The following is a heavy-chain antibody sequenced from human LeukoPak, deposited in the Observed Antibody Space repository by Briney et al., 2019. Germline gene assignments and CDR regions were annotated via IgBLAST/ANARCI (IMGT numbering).Heavy chain of an antibody. J-gene: IGHJ6*03. CDR2: IYTSGST. Sequence: PSETLSLTCTVSGGSISSYYWSWIRQPAGKGLEWIGRIYTSGSTNYNPSLKSRVTMSVDTSKNQFSLKLSSVTAADTAVYYCARDLPAENYDFWSGSRMDVWGKGTTVTVSS. CDR1: GGSISSYY. D-gene: IGHD3-3*01. V-gene: IGHV4-4*07. CDR3: ARDLPAENYDFWSGSRMDV.